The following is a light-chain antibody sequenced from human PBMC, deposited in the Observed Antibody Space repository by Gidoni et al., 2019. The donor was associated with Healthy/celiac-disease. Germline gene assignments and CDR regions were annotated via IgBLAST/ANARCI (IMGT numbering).Light chain of an antibody. J-gene: IGLJ1*01. Sequence: QSALTPPASVSGSPGQSITISCTGTSSDVGGYNYVSWYQQHPGKAPKLMIYDVSNRPSGVSNRFSGSKSGNTASLTISGLQAEDEADYYCSSYTSSSTDFGTGTKVTVL. CDR1: SSDVGGYNY. CDR3: SSYTSSSTD. CDR2: DVS. V-gene: IGLV2-14*03.